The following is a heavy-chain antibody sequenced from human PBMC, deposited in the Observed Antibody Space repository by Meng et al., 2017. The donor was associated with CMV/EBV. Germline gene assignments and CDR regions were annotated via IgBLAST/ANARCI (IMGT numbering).Heavy chain of an antibody. V-gene: IGHV3-30-3*01. CDR2: ISYDGSNK. CDR3: ARDGANRAFDY. J-gene: IGHJ4*02. CDR1: GFTFSSYA. D-gene: IGHD3-16*01. Sequence: GGSLRLSCAASGFTFSSYAMHWVRQAPGKGLEWVVVISYDGSNKYYADSVKGRFTISRDNSKNTLYLQMNSLRAEDTAVYYCARDGANRAFDYWGQGTLVTVSS.